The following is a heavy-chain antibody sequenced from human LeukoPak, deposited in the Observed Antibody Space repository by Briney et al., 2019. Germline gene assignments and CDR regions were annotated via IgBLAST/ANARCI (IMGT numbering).Heavy chain of an antibody. V-gene: IGHV3-7*01. CDR3: ARDGCTSTSCYTRGDV. J-gene: IGHJ6*04. D-gene: IGHD2-2*02. Sequence: PGGSLRLSCAAAGITFSSNWMSWVRQAPGKGLEWVANIKPDGSEKYYVDSVKGRFTISRDNAKNSLYLQMNSLRAEDSAVYYCARDGCTSTSCYTRGDVWGKGTTVTVSS. CDR2: IKPDGSEK. CDR1: GITFSSNW.